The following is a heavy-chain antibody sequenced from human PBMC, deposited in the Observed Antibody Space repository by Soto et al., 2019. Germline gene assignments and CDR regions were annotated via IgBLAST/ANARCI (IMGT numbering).Heavy chain of an antibody. V-gene: IGHV3-30-3*01. J-gene: IGHJ4*02. CDR1: GFTFSSYA. CDR2: ISYDGSNK. D-gene: IGHD6-13*01. CDR3: ASEAADADDS. Sequence: QVQLVESGGGVVQPGRSLRLSCAASGFTFSSYAMHWVRQAPGKGLEWVAVISYDGSNKYYADSVKGRFTISRDNSKNTLYLQMNSLRAEDTAVYYCASEAADADDSWGQGTLVTVSS.